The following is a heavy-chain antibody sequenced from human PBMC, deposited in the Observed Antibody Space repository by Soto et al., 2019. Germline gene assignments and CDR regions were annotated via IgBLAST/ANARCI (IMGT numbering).Heavy chain of an antibody. CDR1: GGSISNYY. J-gene: IGHJ3*02. CDR3: TTEAYDNSGSLAFDI. Sequence: SETLSLTCTVSGGSISNYYYSWIRQPPGKGLEWIGYIFHTGTTSYNPSLKSRVTMSVDTSQSQSSLKLNSVTAADTAVYYCTTEAYDNSGSLAFDIWGQGTLVTVSS. D-gene: IGHD3-22*01. V-gene: IGHV4-59*08. CDR2: IFHTGTT.